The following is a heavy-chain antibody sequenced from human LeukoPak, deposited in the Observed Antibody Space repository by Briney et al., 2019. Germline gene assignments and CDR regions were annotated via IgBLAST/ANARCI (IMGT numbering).Heavy chain of an antibody. Sequence: KPSETLSLTCAVYGGSFSGYYWSWIRQPPGKGLEWIGEINHSGSTNYNPSPKSRVTISVDTSKNQFSLKLSSVTAADTAVYYCARTSGSYPFNFDYWGQGTLVTVSS. CDR1: GGSFSGYY. CDR3: ARTSGSYPFNFDY. V-gene: IGHV4-34*01. CDR2: INHSGST. J-gene: IGHJ4*02. D-gene: IGHD1-26*01.